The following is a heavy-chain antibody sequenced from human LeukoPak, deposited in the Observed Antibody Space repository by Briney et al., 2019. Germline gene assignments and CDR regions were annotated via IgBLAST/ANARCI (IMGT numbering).Heavy chain of an antibody. CDR3: AREEALGSGSFDY. J-gene: IGHJ4*02. Sequence: SETLSLTCTVSGGSISSYYWSWIRQPPGKGLEWIGYIYYSGSTNYNPSLKSRVTISVDTSKNQFSLKLSSVTAADTAVYYCAREEALGSGSFDYWGQGTLVTVSS. CDR1: GGSISSYY. D-gene: IGHD1-26*01. CDR2: IYYSGST. V-gene: IGHV4-59*01.